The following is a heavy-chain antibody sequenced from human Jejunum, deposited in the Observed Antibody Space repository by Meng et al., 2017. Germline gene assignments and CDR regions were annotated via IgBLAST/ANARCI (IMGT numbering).Heavy chain of an antibody. CDR1: GGSISSVYW. CDR2: IYHSGST. V-gene: IGHV4-4*02. Sequence: QVQLRGAGPGLVKPSETLSLTCAVSGGSISSVYWWTWVRQSPGKGLEWIGEIYHSGSTNYNPSLKSRVTISVDKSKNQFSLKLTSVTAADTAVYYCARGGYYSFDYWGQGTLVTVSS. CDR3: ARGGYYSFDY. J-gene: IGHJ4*02. D-gene: IGHD5-18*01.